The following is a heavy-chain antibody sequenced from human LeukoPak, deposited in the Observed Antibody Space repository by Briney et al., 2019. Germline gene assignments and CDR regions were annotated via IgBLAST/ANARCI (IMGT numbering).Heavy chain of an antibody. J-gene: IGHJ4*02. CDR2: IYYSGST. CDR1: GGSISSYY. D-gene: IGHD2-15*01. V-gene: IGHV4-59*12. Sequence: PSETLSLTCTVSGGSISSYYWSWIRQPPGKGLEWIGYIYYSGSTNYNPSLKSRVTVSVDTSKNQFSLKLSSVTAADTAVYYCARVCSGGSCYTNFDYWGQGTLVTVSS. CDR3: ARVCSGGSCYTNFDY.